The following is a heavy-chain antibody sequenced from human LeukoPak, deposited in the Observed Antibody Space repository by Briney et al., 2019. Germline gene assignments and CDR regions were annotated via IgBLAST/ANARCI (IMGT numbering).Heavy chain of an antibody. CDR2: ISNDGTNK. V-gene: IGHV3-30*04. J-gene: IGHJ4*02. Sequence: GGSLRLSCAASGFTFSSYAMDWVRQAPGRGLEWVAFISNDGTNKYYADSVKGRFTISRDNSKNTLYLQMNSLRAEDTAVYYCGRDQGGSIGWYGDYWGQGTLVTVSS. CDR3: GRDQGGSIGWYGDY. CDR1: GFTFSSYA. D-gene: IGHD6-19*01.